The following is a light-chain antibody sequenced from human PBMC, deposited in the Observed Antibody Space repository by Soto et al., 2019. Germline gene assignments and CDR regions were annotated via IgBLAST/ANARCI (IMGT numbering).Light chain of an antibody. V-gene: IGLV1-40*01. CDR1: SSNIGAGFD. CDR2: AND. Sequence: QAVVTQPPSVSGAPGQRLTISCAGTSSNIGAGFDVHWYQQLPGTAPKLLIYANDDRPSGVPDRFSGSTSGTSASLAITGLQAEDAADCYCQSYDNSLLAYVFGGGTKVTVL. CDR3: QSYDNSLLAYV. J-gene: IGLJ2*01.